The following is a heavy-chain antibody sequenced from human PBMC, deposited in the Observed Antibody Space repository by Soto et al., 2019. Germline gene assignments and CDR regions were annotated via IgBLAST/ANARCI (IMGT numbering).Heavy chain of an antibody. J-gene: IGHJ4*02. CDR2: ISSDGDLR. CDR1: GFTFNNFA. V-gene: IGHV3-23*01. D-gene: IGHD3-9*01. CDR3: AKVRQRFLDILTGATDFDS. Sequence: EVHLLGSGGDMLKTGGSLRLSCEVSGFTFNNFAMSWVRQSPGKGLEWVSTISSDGDLRHYAESVKGRFTISRDNSKKSLFLQMNSLRAADTALYFCAKVRQRFLDILTGATDFDSWGQGTLVTVSS.